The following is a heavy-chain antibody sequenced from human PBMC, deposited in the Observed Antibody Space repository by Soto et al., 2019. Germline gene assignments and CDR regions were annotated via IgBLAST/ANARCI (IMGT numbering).Heavy chain of an antibody. D-gene: IGHD3-10*01. CDR2: IYYTGST. J-gene: IGHJ4*02. CDR3: ATLYMVRGVRTFDY. CDR1: GGSISSGGCY. V-gene: IGHV4-31*03. Sequence: QVQLQESGPGLVKPSQTLSLTCTVSGGSISSGGCYWSWIRQRPGKGLEWIGYIYYTGSTYYNPSLKSRVTISVDTSKNMFALKLSSVTAADTAVYYCATLYMVRGVRTFDYWGQGTLVTVSS.